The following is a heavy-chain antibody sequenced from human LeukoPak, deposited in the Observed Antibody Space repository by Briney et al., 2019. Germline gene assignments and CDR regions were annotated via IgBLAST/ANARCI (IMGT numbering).Heavy chain of an antibody. V-gene: IGHV3-30*03. CDR1: GFTVSSYG. CDR3: ARDFLHLGG. D-gene: IGHD3-16*01. Sequence: GGSLRLSCAASGFTVSSYGMHWVGRAQARGVERVAVISYDGSNKYYVDSVKGRFTISRDNAKNTLYLQMNSLRAEDTAVYYCARDFLHLGGWGQGTMVTVSS. CDR2: ISYDGSNK. J-gene: IGHJ3*01.